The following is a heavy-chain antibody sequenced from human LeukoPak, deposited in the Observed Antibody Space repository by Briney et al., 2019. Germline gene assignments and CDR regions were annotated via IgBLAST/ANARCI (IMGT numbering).Heavy chain of an antibody. CDR2: LGRSGTTI. CDR3: ARDSGESYAMDV. V-gene: IGHV3-48*04. J-gene: IGHJ6*02. CDR1: GFTFSSYS. D-gene: IGHD2-21*01. Sequence: GGSLRLSCAASGFTFSSYSMNWVRQAPGMGLEWVSYLGRSGTTIYYADSVKGRFTISRDNAKNSLYLQMNSLRAEDTAVYYCARDSGESYAMDVWGQGTTVTVSS.